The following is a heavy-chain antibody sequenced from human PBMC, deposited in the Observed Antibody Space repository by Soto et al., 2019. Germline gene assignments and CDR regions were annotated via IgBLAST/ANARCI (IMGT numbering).Heavy chain of an antibody. Sequence: SMNWVRQAPGNGLEWVSSISSSSSYIYYADSVKGRFTISRDNAKNSLYLQMNSLRAEDTAVYYCARDTTTDSSGYYYSPNNFDYWGQGTLVTVSS. D-gene: IGHD3-22*01. J-gene: IGHJ4*02. CDR3: ARDTTTDSSGYYYSPNNFDY. V-gene: IGHV3-21*01. CDR2: ISSSSSYI. CDR1: S.